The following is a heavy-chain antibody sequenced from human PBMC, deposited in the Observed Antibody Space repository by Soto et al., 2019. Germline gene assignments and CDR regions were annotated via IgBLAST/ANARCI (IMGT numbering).Heavy chain of an antibody. V-gene: IGHV4-31*03. CDR1: GGSISSGGYY. Sequence: SETLSLTCTVSGGSISSGGYYWSWIRQHPGKGLEWIGYIYYSGSTYYNPSLKSRVTISVDTSKNQFSLKLSSVTAADTAVYYCARVGADKAAAGTYFILFDYWGQGTLVTVSS. J-gene: IGHJ4*02. CDR3: ARVGADKAAAGTYFILFDY. D-gene: IGHD6-13*01. CDR2: IYYSGST.